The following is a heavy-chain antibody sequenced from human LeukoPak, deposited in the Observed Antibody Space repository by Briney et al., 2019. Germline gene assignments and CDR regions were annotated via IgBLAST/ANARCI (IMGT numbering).Heavy chain of an antibody. CDR2: ISSSSSYI. CDR1: GFTFTNYA. V-gene: IGHV3-21*01. Sequence: PGGSLRLSCTASGFTFTNYAMTWVRQAPGKGLEWVSSISSSSSYIYYADSVKGRFTISRDNAKDSLYLQMNSLRAEDTAVYYCARLRGYCSSTSCYVAFDIWGQGTMVTVSS. J-gene: IGHJ3*02. CDR3: ARLRGYCSSTSCYVAFDI. D-gene: IGHD2-2*01.